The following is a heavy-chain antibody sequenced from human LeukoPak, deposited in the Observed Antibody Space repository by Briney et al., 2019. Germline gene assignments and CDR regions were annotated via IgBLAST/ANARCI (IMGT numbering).Heavy chain of an antibody. Sequence: SETLSLTCTVSGGSLSSYYWSWIRQPPGKGLEWIGYIYYSGSTTYNPSLKSRVTISVDTSKNQFSLKLSSVTAGDTAVYYCAGDYYDILTGYYPHFDYWGQGTLVTVSS. CDR1: GGSLSSYY. CDR3: AGDYYDILTGYYPHFDY. V-gene: IGHV4-59*01. CDR2: IYYSGST. D-gene: IGHD3-9*01. J-gene: IGHJ4*02.